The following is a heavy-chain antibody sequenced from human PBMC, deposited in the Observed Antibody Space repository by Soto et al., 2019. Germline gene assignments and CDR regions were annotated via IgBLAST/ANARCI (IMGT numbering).Heavy chain of an antibody. J-gene: IGHJ4*02. CDR1: GFTFSSYG. CDR3: AKAPTAYCSSTSCSPLFDY. D-gene: IGHD2-2*01. CDR2: ISYDGSNK. V-gene: IGHV3-30*18. Sequence: QVQLVESGGGVVQPGRSLRLSCAASGFTFSSYGMHWVRQAPGKGLEWVAVISYDGSNKYYADSVKGRFTISRDNSKNTLYLQMNSLRAEDTAVYYCAKAPTAYCSSTSCSPLFDYWGQGTLVTVSS.